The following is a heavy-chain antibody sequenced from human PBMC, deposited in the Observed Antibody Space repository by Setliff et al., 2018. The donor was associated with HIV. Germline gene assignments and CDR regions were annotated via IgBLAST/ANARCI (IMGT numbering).Heavy chain of an antibody. CDR1: GYTFTNYA. Sequence: ASVKVSCKASGYTFTNYAFAWVRQAPGQGLEWMGWISAYNGDTRFAQSLQGRVTLTTDTSTNTAYMEMRTLRSDDTAVYYCARDAGTGGPGRWVDPWGQGTMVTVSS. J-gene: IGHJ5*02. CDR2: ISAYNGDT. V-gene: IGHV1-18*01. CDR3: ARDAGTGGPGRWVDP. D-gene: IGHD1-1*01.